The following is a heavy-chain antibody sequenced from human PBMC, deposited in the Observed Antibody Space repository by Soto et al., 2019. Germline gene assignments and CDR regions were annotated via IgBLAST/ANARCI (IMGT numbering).Heavy chain of an antibody. V-gene: IGHV1-18*01. CDR1: GYTFASKG. Sequence: VSAKLSCKDSGYTFASKGICWVRQATGQGLELMGWISAYNGNTNYAQKLQGRVTMTTDTSTSTAYMELRSLRSDDTAVYYCARDIVVVPAAIGLTGRGYPEIDYWGQATLVTVSS. CDR3: ARDIVVVPAAIGLTGRGYPEIDY. CDR2: ISAYNGNT. J-gene: IGHJ4*02. D-gene: IGHD2-2*01.